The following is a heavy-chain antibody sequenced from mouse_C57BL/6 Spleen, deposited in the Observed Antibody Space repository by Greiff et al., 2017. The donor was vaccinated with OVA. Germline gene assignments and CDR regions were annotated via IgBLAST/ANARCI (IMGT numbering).Heavy chain of an antibody. D-gene: IGHD1-1*01. V-gene: IGHV5-4*01. CDR1: GFTFSSYA. J-gene: IGHJ4*01. Sequence: EVMLVESGGGLVKPGGSLKLSCAASGFTFSSYAMSWVRQTPEKRLEWVATISDGGSYTYYPDNVKGRFTISRDNAKNNLYLQMSHLKSEDTAMYYCARDITTVVGAMDYWGQGTSVTVSS. CDR3: ARDITTVVGAMDY. CDR2: ISDGGSYT.